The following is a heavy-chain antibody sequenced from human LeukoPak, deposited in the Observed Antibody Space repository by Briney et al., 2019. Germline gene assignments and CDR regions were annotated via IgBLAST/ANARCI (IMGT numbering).Heavy chain of an antibody. CDR1: GFTFSSYA. Sequence: PGGSLRLSCAASGFTFSSYAMSWVRQAPGKGLEWVSAISGSGGSTYYADSVKGRFTISRDNSKNTLYLQMNSLRAEDTAVYYCAKAGLYCGSTSCYYFDYWGQGTLVTVSS. V-gene: IGHV3-23*01. J-gene: IGHJ4*02. CDR2: ISGSGGST. D-gene: IGHD2-2*01. CDR3: AKAGLYCGSTSCYYFDY.